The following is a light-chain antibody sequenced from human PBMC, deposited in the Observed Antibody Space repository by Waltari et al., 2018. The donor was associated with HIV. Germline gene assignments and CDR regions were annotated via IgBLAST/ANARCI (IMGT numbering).Light chain of an antibody. Sequence: QTVVTQEPSFSVSPGGTVPLTCGLSSGSVSSSSYPSWYQQTPGQAPRTLIYSTNTRSSGVPDRFSGSILGNKAALTITGAQADDESDYYCVLFMGNGIWVFGGGTKLTVL. V-gene: IGLV8-61*01. CDR3: VLFMGNGIWV. J-gene: IGLJ3*02. CDR1: SGSVSSSSY. CDR2: STN.